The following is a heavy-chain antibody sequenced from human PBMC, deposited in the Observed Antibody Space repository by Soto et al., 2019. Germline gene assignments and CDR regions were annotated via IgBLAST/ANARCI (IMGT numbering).Heavy chain of an antibody. CDR3: ARQDQLWSTRDWFDP. J-gene: IGHJ5*02. V-gene: IGHV3-11*01. D-gene: IGHD5-18*01. CDR1: GFTFSDYY. CDR2: ISSSGSTI. Sequence: GGSLRLSCAASGFTFSDYYMSWIRQAPGKGLEWVSYISSSGSTIYYADSVKGRFTISRDNAKNSLYLQMNSLRAEDTAVYYCARQDQLWSTRDWFDPWGQGTLVTVSS.